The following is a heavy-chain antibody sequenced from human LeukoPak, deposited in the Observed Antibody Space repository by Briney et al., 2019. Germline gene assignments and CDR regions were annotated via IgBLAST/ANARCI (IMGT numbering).Heavy chain of an antibody. CDR2: ISSSSSYI. Sequence: PGGSLRLSCAASGFTFSSYSMNWVRQAPGKGLEWVSSISSSSSYIYYADSVKGRFTISRDNAKNSLYLHMNSLRAEDTAVYYCACVLVPRGDYWGQGTLVTVSS. CDR3: ACVLVPRGDY. CDR1: GFTFSSYS. D-gene: IGHD6-13*01. V-gene: IGHV3-21*01. J-gene: IGHJ4*02.